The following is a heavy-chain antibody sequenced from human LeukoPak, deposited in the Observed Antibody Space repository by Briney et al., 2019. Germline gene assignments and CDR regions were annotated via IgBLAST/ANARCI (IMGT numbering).Heavy chain of an antibody. Sequence: GASVQVSCKASGYTFTAYYIHWVRQAPGQGLEWMGWINPNTGGTNYAQKFQGRVTITRDTSINTAYMDLNRLTSDDTALYYCARDHNSENWGSLGGWGQGTLVTVSS. J-gene: IGHJ4*02. CDR2: INPNTGGT. V-gene: IGHV1-2*02. CDR1: GYTFTAYY. CDR3: ARDHNSENWGSLGG. D-gene: IGHD7-27*01.